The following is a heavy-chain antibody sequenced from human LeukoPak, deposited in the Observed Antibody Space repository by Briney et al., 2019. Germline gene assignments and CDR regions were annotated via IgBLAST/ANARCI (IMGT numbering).Heavy chain of an antibody. J-gene: IGHJ4*02. CDR1: GFTFSNYA. V-gene: IGHV3-23*01. CDR2: ISGRGDST. CDR3: AKSYCGGDCYPDY. D-gene: IGHD2-21*02. Sequence: GGSLRLSCAASGFTFSNYAMSWVRQAPGKGLEWVSGISGRGDSTYYADSVKGRFTVSRDNSQNTLYLQMNSLRAEDTAVYYCAKSYCGGDCYPDYWGQGTLVTVSS.